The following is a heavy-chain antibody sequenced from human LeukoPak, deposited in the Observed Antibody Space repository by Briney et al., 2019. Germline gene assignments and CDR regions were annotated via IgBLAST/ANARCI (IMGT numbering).Heavy chain of an antibody. J-gene: IGHJ6*02. CDR2: IYDSGST. CDR1: GGSVSSGSYY. V-gene: IGHV4-61*01. CDR3: ARAFYDSSGYYFYPYYYYGMDV. Sequence: SETLSLTCTVSGGSVSSGSYYWSWIRQPPGKGLEWIGYIYDSGSTNYNPSLKSRVTMSLDTSKNQFSLKLTSVTAADPAVYYCARAFYDSSGYYFYPYYYYGMDVWGQGTTVTVSS. D-gene: IGHD3-22*01.